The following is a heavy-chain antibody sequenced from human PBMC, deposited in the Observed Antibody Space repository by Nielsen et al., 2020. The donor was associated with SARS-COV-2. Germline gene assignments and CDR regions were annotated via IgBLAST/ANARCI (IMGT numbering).Heavy chain of an antibody. CDR2: ISSSGSTI. Sequence: GESLKISCAASGFTFSSYEMNWVRQAPGKGLEWVSYISSSGSTIYYADSVKGRFTISRDNAKNSLYLQMNSLRAEDTAVYYCAGSSWSYYYYYYGMDVWAKGPRSPSP. CDR1: GFTFSSYE. D-gene: IGHD6-13*01. J-gene: IGHJ6*02. V-gene: IGHV3-48*03. CDR3: AGSSWSYYYYYYGMDV.